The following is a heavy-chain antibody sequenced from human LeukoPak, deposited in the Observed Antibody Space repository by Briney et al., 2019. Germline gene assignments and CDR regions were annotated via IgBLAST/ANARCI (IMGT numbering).Heavy chain of an antibody. V-gene: IGHV3-15*01. D-gene: IGHD2-2*01. J-gene: IGHJ4*02. CDR1: GFTFSNAW. Sequence: GGSLRLSCAASGFTFSNAWMSWVRQAPGKGLEWVGRIKSKTDGGTTDYAAPVKGRFTISRGDSKNTLYLQMNSLKTEDTAVYYCTAVVPAAPYHQLDYWGQGTLVTVSS. CDR2: IKSKTDGGTT. CDR3: TAVVPAAPYHQLDY.